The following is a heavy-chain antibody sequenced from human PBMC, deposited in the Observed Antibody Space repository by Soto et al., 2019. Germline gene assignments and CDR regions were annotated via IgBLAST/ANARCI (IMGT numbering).Heavy chain of an antibody. CDR3: ARKTHGYYYGMDV. CDR2: IIPIFGTA. V-gene: IGHV1-69*13. J-gene: IGHJ6*02. Sequence: GASVKVSCKASGGTFSSYAISGVRQAPGQGLEWMGGIIPIFGTANYAQKFQGRVTITADESTSTAYMELSSLRSEDTAVYYCARKTHGYYYGMDVWGQGTTVTVS. CDR1: GGTFSSYA.